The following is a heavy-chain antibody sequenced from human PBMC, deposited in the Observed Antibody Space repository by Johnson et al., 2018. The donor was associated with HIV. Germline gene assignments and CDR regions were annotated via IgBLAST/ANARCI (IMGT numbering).Heavy chain of an antibody. CDR3: ARDWGTRGWDDAFDI. Sequence: QVQLVESGGGVVQPGRSLRLSCAASGFTFSSYAMHWVRQAPGKGLEWVAVISYDGSNKYYADSVKGRSTISRDNAKNSLYLQMNSLRAEDTAVYYCARDWGTRGWDDAFDIWGQGTMVTVSS. V-gene: IGHV3-30-3*01. J-gene: IGHJ3*02. D-gene: IGHD3-16*01. CDR2: ISYDGSNK. CDR1: GFTFSSYA.